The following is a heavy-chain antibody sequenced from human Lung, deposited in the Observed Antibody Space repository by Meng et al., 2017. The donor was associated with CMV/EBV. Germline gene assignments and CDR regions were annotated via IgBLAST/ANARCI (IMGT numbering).Heavy chain of an antibody. D-gene: IGHD1-1*01. Sequence: SGTXSLXCAVYGGSFSGYFSSWIRQPPGRGLEWMGEMHHSGRANDNPCLKRRVTISVDTYKNQFSLKVTSLTAADTAVYDCARAYNTGHTPIEYWGQGALVTVSS. CDR2: MHHSGRA. CDR1: GGSFSGYF. J-gene: IGHJ4*02. CDR3: ARAYNTGHTPIEY. V-gene: IGHV4-34*01.